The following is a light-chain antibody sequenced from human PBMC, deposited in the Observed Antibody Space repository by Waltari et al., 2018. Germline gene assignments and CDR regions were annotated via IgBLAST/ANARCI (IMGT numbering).Light chain of an antibody. CDR2: KDN. V-gene: IGLV3-25*03. Sequence: HELTQLPSVSVSPGQTARISCSGDALSNQYTYWYQQKAGQAPILVIYKDNERPSGIPDPFSASSSAKNVTLTISAVQAEDEADYYCQSADSSRPYVLFGGGTKLTVL. CDR3: QSADSSRPYVL. J-gene: IGLJ2*01. CDR1: ALSNQY.